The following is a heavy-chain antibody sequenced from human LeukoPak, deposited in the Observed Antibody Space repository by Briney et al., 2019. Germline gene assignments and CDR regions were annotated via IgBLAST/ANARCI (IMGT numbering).Heavy chain of an antibody. J-gene: IGHJ4*02. Sequence: GGSLRLSCAASGFTFSSYATHWVRQAPGKGLEWVAVISYDGSNKYYADSVKGRFTISRDNSKNTLYLQMNSLRAEDTAVYYCARALTVNLDYWGQGTLVTVSS. CDR3: ARALTVNLDY. CDR1: GFTFSSYA. V-gene: IGHV3-30-3*01. CDR2: ISYDGSNK. D-gene: IGHD4-11*01.